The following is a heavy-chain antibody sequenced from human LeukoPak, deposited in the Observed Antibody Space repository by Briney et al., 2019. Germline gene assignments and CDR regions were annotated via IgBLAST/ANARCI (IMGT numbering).Heavy chain of an antibody. CDR1: GYTPTNYG. CDR3: AGYYYDSSGYPRPWFDP. CDR2: ISAYNGNT. V-gene: IGHV1-18*01. D-gene: IGHD3-22*01. J-gene: IGHJ5*02. Sequence: ASVKVSCKASGYTPTNYGISWVRQAPGQGLEWMGWISAYNGNTNFAQKLQGRVTLTTDTSTGTAYMELRGLRSDDTAVYYCAGYYYDSSGYPRPWFDPWGQGTLVTVSS.